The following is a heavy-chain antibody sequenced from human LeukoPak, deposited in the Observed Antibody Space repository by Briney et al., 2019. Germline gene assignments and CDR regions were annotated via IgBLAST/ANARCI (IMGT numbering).Heavy chain of an antibody. D-gene: IGHD3-22*01. J-gene: IGHJ4*02. CDR3: ARDLAMYYYDSSGCLDY. CDR2: IWYDGSNK. CDR1: GFIFSNYS. V-gene: IGHV3-33*01. Sequence: GGPLRLSCAASGFIFSNYSMHWVRQGPGKGLEWVAVIWYDGSNKYYADSVKGRFTISGDNSKNTLYLQMSSLRAEDTAVYYCARDLAMYYYDSSGCLDYWGQGTLVTVSS.